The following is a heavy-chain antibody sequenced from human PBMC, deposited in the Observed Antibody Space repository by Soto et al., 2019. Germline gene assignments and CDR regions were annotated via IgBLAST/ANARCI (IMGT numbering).Heavy chain of an antibody. CDR3: ARDTAMAPATFYY. V-gene: IGHV4-31*03. J-gene: IGHJ4*02. CDR2: IYYSGST. D-gene: IGHD5-18*01. Sequence: LSVTCTVSGGSISSCGYYWSWIRQHPGKGLEWIGYIYYSGSTYYNPSLKSRVTISVDTSKNQFSLKLSSVTAADTAVYYCARDTAMAPATFYYWGQGTLVTVSS. CDR1: GGSISSCGYY.